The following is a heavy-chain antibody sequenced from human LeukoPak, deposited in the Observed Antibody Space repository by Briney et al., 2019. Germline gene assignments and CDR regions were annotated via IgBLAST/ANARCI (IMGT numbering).Heavy chain of an antibody. D-gene: IGHD5/OR15-5a*01. CDR3: ARDLVSPRSDY. V-gene: IGHV3-7*01. Sequence: GGSLRLSCADSGFSFSRYWMSWVRQAPGKRLEWVANIKEDGSEKYYVDSVKGRFTISRDNAKNSLYLQMNSLRAEDTAMYYCARDLVSPRSDYWGQGTLVTVSS. J-gene: IGHJ4*02. CDR2: IKEDGSEK. CDR1: GFSFSRYW.